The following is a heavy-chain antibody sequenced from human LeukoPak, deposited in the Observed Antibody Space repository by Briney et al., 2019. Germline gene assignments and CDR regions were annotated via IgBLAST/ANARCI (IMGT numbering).Heavy chain of an antibody. CDR1: RYTFTGYY. V-gene: IGHV1-2*02. Sequence: ASVKVSCKASRYTFTGYYMHWVRRAPGQGLEWMGWINPNNGGTNYAQKFQGRVTMTRDTSISTAYMELSRLRSDDTAVYYCARLVRITMVRGVITAKDYWGQGTLVTVSS. CDR3: ARLVRITMVRGVITAKDY. D-gene: IGHD3-10*01. CDR2: INPNNGGT. J-gene: IGHJ4*02.